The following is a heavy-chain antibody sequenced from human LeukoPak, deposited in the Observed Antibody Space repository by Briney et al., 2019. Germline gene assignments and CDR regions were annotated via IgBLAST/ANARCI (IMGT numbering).Heavy chain of an antibody. J-gene: IGHJ4*02. V-gene: IGHV3-21*01. CDR2: ISSSSSYT. CDR3: ARDLGVVRGVFTLDY. D-gene: IGHD3-10*01. Sequence: GGSLRLSCVDSGFTFSSYSMNWVRQAPGKGLEWVSSISSSSSYTNYADSVRGRFTISRENAKNSLYLQMNSLRAEDTAVYYCARDLGVVRGVFTLDYWGQGTLVTVSS. CDR1: GFTFSSYS.